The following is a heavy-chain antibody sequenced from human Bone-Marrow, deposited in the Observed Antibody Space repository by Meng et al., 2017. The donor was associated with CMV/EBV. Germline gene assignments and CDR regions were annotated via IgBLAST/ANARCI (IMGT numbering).Heavy chain of an antibody. Sequence: GSLRLSCTVSGGSISNYYWSWIRQSPGRGLEWIGYIYSSGNTNYNPSLKSRVTISVDASKNQFSLKLSSVTAADTAVYYCARGRRVTRYRGNYFDYWGQGTLVTVSS. V-gene: IGHV4-59*12. CDR1: GGSISNYY. D-gene: IGHD4-11*01. CDR2: IYSSGNT. J-gene: IGHJ4*02. CDR3: ARGRRVTRYRGNYFDY.